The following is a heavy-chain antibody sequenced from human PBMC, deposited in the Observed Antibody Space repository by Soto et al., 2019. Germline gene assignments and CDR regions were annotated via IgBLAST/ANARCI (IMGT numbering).Heavy chain of an antibody. J-gene: IGHJ6*02. D-gene: IGHD4-17*01. V-gene: IGHV1-18*01. Sequence: QVQLVQSGAEVKKPGASVKVSCKASGYTFTSYGISWVRQAPGQGLEWMGWISAYNGNTNYAQKFQGRVTMTTDTATSTAYMELRSLSSDDTAVYCCASSYGDSYYYGIDVWGQGTTVTVSS. CDR3: ASSYGDSYYYGIDV. CDR2: ISAYNGNT. CDR1: GYTFTSYG.